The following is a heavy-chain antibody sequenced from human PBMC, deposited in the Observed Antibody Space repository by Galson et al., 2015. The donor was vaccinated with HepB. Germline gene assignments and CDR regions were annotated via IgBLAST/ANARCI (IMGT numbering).Heavy chain of an antibody. CDR3: ARGLILGGYSYGIDDY. CDR1: GLTFSSYE. D-gene: IGHD5-18*01. J-gene: IGHJ4*02. Sequence: SLRLSCAASGLTFSSYEMNWVRQAPGKGLEWVSYISSSGSTIYYADSVKGRFTISRDNAKNSLYLQMNSLRAEDTAVYYCARGLILGGYSYGIDDYWGQGTLVTVSS. CDR2: ISSSGSTI. V-gene: IGHV3-48*03.